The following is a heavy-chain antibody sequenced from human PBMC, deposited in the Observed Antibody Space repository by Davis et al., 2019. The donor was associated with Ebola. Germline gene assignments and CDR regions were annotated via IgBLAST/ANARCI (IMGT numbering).Heavy chain of an antibody. CDR1: GYTFTSYY. D-gene: IGHD2-2*01. Sequence: ASVKVSCKASGYTFTSYYMHRVRQAPGQGLEWMGIINPRGGSTSYAQKFQGRVTMTRDTSTSTVYMELSSLRSEDTAVYYCARAVVVPYYGMDVWGQGTTVTVSS. CDR3: ARAVVVPYYGMDV. CDR2: INPRGGST. V-gene: IGHV1-46*01. J-gene: IGHJ6*02.